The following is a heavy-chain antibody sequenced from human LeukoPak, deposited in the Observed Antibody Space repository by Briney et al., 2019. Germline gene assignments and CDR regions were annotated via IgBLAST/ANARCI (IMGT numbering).Heavy chain of an antibody. D-gene: IGHD3-10*02. CDR1: GFTFSSYE. CDR2: ISSSGSTI. Sequence: GGSLRLSCAASGFTFSSYEMNWVRQAPGKGLEWVSYISSSGSTIYYEDSVKGRFTISRDNAKNSLYLQMNSLRAEDTAVYYCAELGITMIGGVWGKGTTVTISS. J-gene: IGHJ6*04. CDR3: AELGITMIGGV. V-gene: IGHV3-48*03.